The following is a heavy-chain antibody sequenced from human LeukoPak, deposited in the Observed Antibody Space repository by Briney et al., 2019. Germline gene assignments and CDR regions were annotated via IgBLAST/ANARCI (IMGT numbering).Heavy chain of an antibody. Sequence: GGSLRLSCAASGSTFSSYGMHWVRQAPGKGLEWVAFIRYDGSNKYYADSVKGRFTISRDNCKNTLYLQMNSLRAEDTAVYYCAMCTDYAFDIWGQGTMVTVSS. CDR1: GSTFSSYG. CDR2: IRYDGSNK. CDR3: AMCTDYAFDI. D-gene: IGHD2-8*01. J-gene: IGHJ3*02. V-gene: IGHV3-30*02.